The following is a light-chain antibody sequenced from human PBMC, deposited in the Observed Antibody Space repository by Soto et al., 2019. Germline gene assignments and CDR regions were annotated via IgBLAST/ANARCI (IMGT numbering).Light chain of an antibody. CDR2: ENN. CDR3: GTWDSSLSAGV. Sequence: QSVLTQPPSVSAAPGQKVTISSSGSSANIGNNYVSWYQQLPGTAPKLLIYENNKRPSGIPDRFSGSKSGTSATLGITGLQPRDEADYYCGTWDSSLSAGVFGGGTKLTVL. J-gene: IGLJ2*01. V-gene: IGLV1-51*02. CDR1: SANIGNNY.